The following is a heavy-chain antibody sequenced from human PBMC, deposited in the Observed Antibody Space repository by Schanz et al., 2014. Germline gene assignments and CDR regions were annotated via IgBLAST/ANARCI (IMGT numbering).Heavy chain of an antibody. D-gene: IGHD5-12*01. CDR3: ARDFSAYVGNYFDY. CDR2: INAANGNT. J-gene: IGHJ4*02. CDR1: GYDFHIYA. Sequence: QILLVQPGPEVKKPGASVTVSCKASGYDFHIYAYSWVRQAPGQGPEWIGWINAANGNTRYSQKFQGRVTITRDTSASTAYMELTSLRSEDTAVYFCARDFSAYVGNYFDYWGQGTLVTVSS. V-gene: IGHV1-3*01.